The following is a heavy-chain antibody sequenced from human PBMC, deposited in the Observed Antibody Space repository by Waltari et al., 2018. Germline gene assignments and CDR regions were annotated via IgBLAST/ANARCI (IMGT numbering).Heavy chain of an antibody. CDR2: IYYSGST. V-gene: IGHV4-39*07. D-gene: IGHD2-15*01. Sequence: QLQLQESGPGLVKPSETLSLTCTVSGGSISSSSYYWGWIRQPPGKGLEWIGSIYYSGSTYYNPSLKSRVTISVDTSKNQFSLKLSSVTAADTAVYYCAREALGYCSGGSCYSYAFDIWGQGTMVTVSS. CDR3: AREALGYCSGGSCYSYAFDI. CDR1: GGSISSSSYY. J-gene: IGHJ3*02.